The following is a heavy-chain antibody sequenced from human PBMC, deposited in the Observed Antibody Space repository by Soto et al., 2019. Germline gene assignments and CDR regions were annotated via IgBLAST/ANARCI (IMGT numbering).Heavy chain of an antibody. V-gene: IGHV2-5*02. Sequence: QITLNESGPTVVKPTETLTLTCTFSGFSLTTSGVGVGWVRQSPGKAPEWLAFIYWDDDKRYSTSLKSRLTITKDTSKNQVVLTMANVDPADTATYYCAHRVLRAVFGLATTTAIYFDFWGQGTPV. CDR3: AHRVLRAVFGLATTTAIYFDF. CDR1: GFSLTTSGVG. J-gene: IGHJ4*02. D-gene: IGHD3-3*01. CDR2: IYWDDDK.